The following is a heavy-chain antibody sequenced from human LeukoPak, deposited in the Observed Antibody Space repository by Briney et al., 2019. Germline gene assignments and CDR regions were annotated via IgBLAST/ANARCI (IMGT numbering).Heavy chain of an antibody. CDR3: ARVPYSSGYIDC. CDR1: GGSFNNYY. CDR2: INHSGST. J-gene: IGHJ4*02. Sequence: RSETLSLTCAVYGGSFNNYYWTWIRQPPGKGLEWLGEINHSGSTNYTPSLKSRVTISVDTSKNQFSLKLSSVTAADTAVYFCARVPYSSGYIDCWGQGTLVTVSS. D-gene: IGHD6-19*01. V-gene: IGHV4-34*01.